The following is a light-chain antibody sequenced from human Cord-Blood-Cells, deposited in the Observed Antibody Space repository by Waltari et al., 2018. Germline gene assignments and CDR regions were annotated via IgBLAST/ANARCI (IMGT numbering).Light chain of an antibody. CDR1: SSDVGGYNY. V-gene: IGLV2-8*01. J-gene: IGLJ1*01. CDR2: EVS. Sequence: QTALTQPPSASGSPGQSVTISCTGPSSDVGGYNYVSWYQQHPVKAPKLMIYEVSKRPAGVPDRFSGSKSGNTASLTVSGLQAEDEAEYYCSSYAGSNNYVFGTGTKVTVL. CDR3: SSYAGSNNYV.